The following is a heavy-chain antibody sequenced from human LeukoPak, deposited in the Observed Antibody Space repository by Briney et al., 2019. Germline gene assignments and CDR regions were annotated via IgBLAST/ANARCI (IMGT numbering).Heavy chain of an antibody. CDR1: GGSISSYY. CDR2: IYYSGST. D-gene: IGHD6-13*01. V-gene: IGHV4-59*01. Sequence: SETLSLTCTVSGGSISSYYWSWIRQPPGKGLEWIGYIYYSGSTNYNPSLKSRVTISVDTSKNQFSLKLSSVTAADTAVYYCARGAASGTIDPWGQGTLVTVSS. J-gene: IGHJ5*02. CDR3: ARGAASGTIDP.